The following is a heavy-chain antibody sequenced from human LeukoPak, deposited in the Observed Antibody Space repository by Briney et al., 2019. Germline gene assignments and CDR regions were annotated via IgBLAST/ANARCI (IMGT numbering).Heavy chain of an antibody. CDR3: ARYCSSTSCYGPEGAYGMDV. CDR1: GYTFTSYD. D-gene: IGHD2-2*01. CDR2: MNPNSGNT. Sequence: ASVKVSCKASGYTFTSYDINWVRQATGQGLEWMGWMNPNSGNTGYAQKFQGRVTMTRNTSISTAYMELSSLRSEDTAVYYCARYCSSTSCYGPEGAYGMDVWGQGTTVTVSS. J-gene: IGHJ6*02. V-gene: IGHV1-8*01.